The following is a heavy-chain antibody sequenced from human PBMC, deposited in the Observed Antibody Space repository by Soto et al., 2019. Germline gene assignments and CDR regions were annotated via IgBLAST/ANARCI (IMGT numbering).Heavy chain of an antibody. Sequence: QVQLVQSGAEVKKPGASVKVSCKASGYTFTSYDINWVRQATGQGLDWMGWMTPNSGNTGYAQKFQGRVTMTRDTCNSTAYMELSSLRSEDTAVYYCARGLQGCSSTSCLLEWGQGTLVTVAS. J-gene: IGHJ4*02. CDR2: MTPNSGNT. CDR1: GYTFTSYD. D-gene: IGHD2-2*01. V-gene: IGHV1-8*01. CDR3: ARGLQGCSSTSCLLE.